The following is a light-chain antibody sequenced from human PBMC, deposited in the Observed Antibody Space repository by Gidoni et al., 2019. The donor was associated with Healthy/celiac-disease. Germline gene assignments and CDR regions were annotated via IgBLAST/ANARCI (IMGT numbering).Light chain of an antibody. Sequence: QSALTQPPSASGYPGQSVTISCTGTSSDVGGYNYVSWYQQHPGKAPKLMIYEVSKRPSGVPDRFSGSTSGNTASLTVSGLQAEDEADYYCSSYAGSNNWVFGGGTKLTVL. CDR3: SSYAGSNNWV. V-gene: IGLV2-8*01. CDR2: EVS. J-gene: IGLJ3*02. CDR1: SSDVGGYNY.